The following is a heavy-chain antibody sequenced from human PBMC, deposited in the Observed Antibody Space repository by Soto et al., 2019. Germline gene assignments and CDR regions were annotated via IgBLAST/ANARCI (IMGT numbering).Heavy chain of an antibody. CDR3: ARVAAAGYYYYYGMDV. CDR1: GGTFSSYA. CDR2: INPNSGGT. Sequence: ASVKVSCKASGGTFSSYAISWVRQAPGQGLEWMGWINPNSGGTNYAQKFQGWVTMTRDTSISTAYMELSRLRSDDTAVYYCARVAAAGYYYYYGMDVWGQGTTVTVSS. D-gene: IGHD6-13*01. V-gene: IGHV1-2*04. J-gene: IGHJ6*02.